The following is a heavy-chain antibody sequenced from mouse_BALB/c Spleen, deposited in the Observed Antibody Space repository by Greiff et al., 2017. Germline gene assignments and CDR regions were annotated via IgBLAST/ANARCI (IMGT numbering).Heavy chain of an antibody. D-gene: IGHD1-1*01. CDR1: GYTFTSYY. CDR3: TRDYGSSYGFAY. J-gene: IGHJ3*01. CDR2: INPSNGGT. Sequence: QVQLKESGAELVKPGASVKLSCKASGYTFTSYYMYWVKQRPGQGLEWIGEINPSNGGTNFNEKFKSKATLTADKSSSTAYMQLSSLTSEDSAVYYCTRDYGSSYGFAYWGQGTLVTVSA. V-gene: IGHV1S81*02.